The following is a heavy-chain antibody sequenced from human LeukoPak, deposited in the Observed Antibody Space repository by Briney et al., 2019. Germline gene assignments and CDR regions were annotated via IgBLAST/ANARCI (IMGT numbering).Heavy chain of an antibody. CDR3: ARATHKGYCSSTGCYFWFDP. Sequence: PSETLSLTCAVYGGSFSGYYWSWIRQPPGKGLEWIGEINHSGSTNYNPSLKSRVTISVDTSKNQFSLKLSSVTAADTAVYYCARATHKGYCSSTGCYFWFDPWGQGTLVTVSS. CDR1: GGSFSGYY. CDR2: INHSGST. D-gene: IGHD2-2*01. J-gene: IGHJ5*02. V-gene: IGHV4-34*01.